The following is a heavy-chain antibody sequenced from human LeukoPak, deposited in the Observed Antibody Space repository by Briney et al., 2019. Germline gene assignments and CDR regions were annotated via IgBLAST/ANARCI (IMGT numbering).Heavy chain of an antibody. Sequence: PGGSLRPSCAASGFTFSSYWMTWVRQAPGKGLEWVANIKQDGGESYYVDSVKGRFTISRENAKNSLYLQMNNLRAEDTAVYYCARDYYENIAHSHMLPFWGQGTLVTVSS. CDR1: GFTFSSYW. CDR3: ARDYYENIAHSHMLPF. J-gene: IGHJ4*02. D-gene: IGHD1-26*01. V-gene: IGHV3-7*03. CDR2: IKQDGGES.